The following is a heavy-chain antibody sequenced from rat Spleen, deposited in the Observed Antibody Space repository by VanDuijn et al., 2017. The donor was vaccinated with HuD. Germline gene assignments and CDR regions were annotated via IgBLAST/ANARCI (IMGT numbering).Heavy chain of an antibody. D-gene: IGHD1-10*01. Sequence: EVQLVESGGGLVLPGRSLKLSCAASGFSFSKYGMPWIRQSPTKGLEWVASISSGGGRTYYRDSVKGRVTVSRDNAKSTLYLQMDSLRSEDTATYYCARMDTGTTTYYFDYWGQGVMVTVSS. J-gene: IGHJ2*01. CDR3: ARMDTGTTTYYFDY. V-gene: IGHV5-19*01. CDR2: ISSGGGRT. CDR1: GFSFSKYG.